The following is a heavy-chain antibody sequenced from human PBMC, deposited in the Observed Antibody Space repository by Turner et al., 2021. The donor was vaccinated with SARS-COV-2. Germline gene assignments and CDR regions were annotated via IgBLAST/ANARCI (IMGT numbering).Heavy chain of an antibody. J-gene: IGHJ3*02. CDR3: AKVRRFAFDI. Sequence: EVQLVESGGGLVQPGRSLRLSCAASGFTFDDYGMHWVLQVPGKGLEWVSGISWNSGSIGYADSVKGRFTISRDNAKNSLYLQMNSLRAEDTALYYCAKVRRFAFDIWGQGTMVTVSS. CDR1: GFTFDDYG. V-gene: IGHV3-9*01. CDR2: ISWNSGSI.